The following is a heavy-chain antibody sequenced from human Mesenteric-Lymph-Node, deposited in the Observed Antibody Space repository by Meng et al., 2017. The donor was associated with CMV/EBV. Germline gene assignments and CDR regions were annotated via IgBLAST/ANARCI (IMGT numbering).Heavy chain of an antibody. CDR2: ISSSSYI. CDR1: GLTMTDYS. Sequence: GESLKISCTTSGLTMTDYSMNWVRQAPGKGLEWVSSISSSSYIYYADSVKGRFTISRDNAKNSLYLQMNSLRVEDTAVYYCAKNRGWLIDFWGQGTLVTVSS. D-gene: IGHD2/OR15-2a*01. V-gene: IGHV3-21*01. CDR3: AKNRGWLIDF. J-gene: IGHJ4*02.